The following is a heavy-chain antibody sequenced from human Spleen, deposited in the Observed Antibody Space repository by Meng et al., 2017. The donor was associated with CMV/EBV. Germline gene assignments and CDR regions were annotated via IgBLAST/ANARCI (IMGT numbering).Heavy chain of an antibody. CDR1: VFAFRSFG. CDR3: AARLMNSEY. D-gene: IGHD2-21*01. J-gene: IGHJ4*02. V-gene: IGHV3-30*03. Sequence: LRLSSASTVFAFRSFGMHFVRQAPEKGLEWVAVISYDGSNKYYVDSMKGRFTISSDNSKNTLYLHMNRLRAEDTAVYYCAARLMNSEYWGQGTLVTVSS. CDR2: ISYDGSNK.